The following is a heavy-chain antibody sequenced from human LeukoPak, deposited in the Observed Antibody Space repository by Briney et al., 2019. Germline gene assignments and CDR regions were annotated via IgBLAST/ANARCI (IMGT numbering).Heavy chain of an antibody. CDR3: ARMHRGGELSFPFFDY. CDR1: GFSFSSYD. D-gene: IGHD3-16*02. V-gene: IGHV3-48*03. J-gene: IGHJ4*02. Sequence: GGSLRLSCAASGFSFSSYDMRWVRDAPGGGLEWVSYINSDGSTIFYTDSVKGRLTLSRDNAKNSLSLQMNSLRAEDTAVYCCARMHRGGELSFPFFDYWGQGTLVTGSS. CDR2: INSDGSTI.